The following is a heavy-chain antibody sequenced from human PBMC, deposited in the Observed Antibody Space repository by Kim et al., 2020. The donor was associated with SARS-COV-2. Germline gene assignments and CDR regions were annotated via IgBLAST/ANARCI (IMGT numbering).Heavy chain of an antibody. D-gene: IGHD2-2*02. J-gene: IGHJ6*02. V-gene: IGHV3-66*01. CDR3: ARDPRYCSSTSCYRYYYGMDV. CDR2: IYSGGST. CDR1: GFTVSSNY. Sequence: GSLRLSCAASGFTVSSNYMSWVRQAPGKGLEWVSVIYSGGSTYYADSVKGRFTISRDNSKNTLYLQMNSLRAEDTAVYYCARDPRYCSSTSCYRYYYGMDVWGQGTTVTVSS.